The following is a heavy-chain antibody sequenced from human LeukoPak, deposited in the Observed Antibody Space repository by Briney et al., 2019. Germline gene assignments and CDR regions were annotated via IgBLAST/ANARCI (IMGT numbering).Heavy chain of an antibody. CDR2: IYTTGST. D-gene: IGHD6-6*01. CDR1: GVSIRSWW. J-gene: IGHJ6*04. CDR3: ARSYQLLLDV. V-gene: IGHV4-4*07. Sequence: SETLSLSCDVSGVSIRSWWWSWVRKPAGKGLEWIGRIYTTGSTNYNPSLKSRVTISVDKSKNQFSLKLSSVTAADTAVYYCARSYQLLLDVWGKGTTVTVSS.